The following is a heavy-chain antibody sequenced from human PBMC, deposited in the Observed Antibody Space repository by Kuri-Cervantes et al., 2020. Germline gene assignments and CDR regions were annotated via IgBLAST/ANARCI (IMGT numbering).Heavy chain of an antibody. J-gene: IGHJ6*02. CDR2: INPNSGGT. CDR1: GYTFTGYY. D-gene: IGHD3-22*01. CDR3: ARGYYYDSSGYAYYYYGMDV. Sequence: ASVKVSCKASGYTFTGYYMHWVRQAPGLGLEWMGWINPNSGGTNYAQKFQGRVTMTRDTSISTAYMELSRLRSDDTAVYYCARGYYYDSSGYAYYYYGMDVWGQGTTVTVSS. V-gene: IGHV1-2*02.